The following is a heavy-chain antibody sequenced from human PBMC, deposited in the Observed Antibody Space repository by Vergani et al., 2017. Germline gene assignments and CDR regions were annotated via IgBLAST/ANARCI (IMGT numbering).Heavy chain of an antibody. CDR1: GFKFDDFA. Sequence: EVQLVESGGVVVQPGGSLGLSCAASGFKFDDFAMHWVRLVPGKGLEWVSLISWNSGSSYYADSVKGRFTISRDNSKNFMYLYMNSLRADDSALYYCARDILTAPYXYTVDCGPIGMDVWGQGTTVTVSS. J-gene: IGHJ6*02. V-gene: IGHV3-43D*04. CDR2: ISWNSGSS. CDR3: ARDILTAPYXYTVDCGPIGMDV. D-gene: IGHD3-9*01.